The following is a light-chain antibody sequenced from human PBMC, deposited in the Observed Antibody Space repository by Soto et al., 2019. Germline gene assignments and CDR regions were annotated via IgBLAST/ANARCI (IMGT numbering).Light chain of an antibody. CDR1: SDDIGNFNL. Sequence: QSALTQPASVSGSPGQSITVSCTGSSDDIGNFNLVSWYQQFPGKAPKLIVYEVNKRPLGVSDRFSGSKSGNTASLTISGLQAEDEADYHCCSYAGSRWMFGGGTTLTVL. CDR3: CSYAGSRWM. J-gene: IGLJ3*02. V-gene: IGLV2-23*02. CDR2: EVN.